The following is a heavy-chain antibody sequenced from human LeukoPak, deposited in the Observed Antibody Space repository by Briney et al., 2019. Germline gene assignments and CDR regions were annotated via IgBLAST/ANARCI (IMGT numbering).Heavy chain of an antibody. J-gene: IGHJ2*01. CDR1: GFTFSSYA. V-gene: IGHV3-64*01. CDR3: ARDRQWLVLGVGDWYFDL. D-gene: IGHD6-19*01. Sequence: GGSLRLSCAASGFTFSSYAMHWVRQAPGKGLEYVSAISSNGGSTYYANSVKGGFTISRDNSKNTLYLQMGSLRAEDMAVYYCARDRQWLVLGVGDWYFDLWGRGTLVTVSS. CDR2: ISSNGGST.